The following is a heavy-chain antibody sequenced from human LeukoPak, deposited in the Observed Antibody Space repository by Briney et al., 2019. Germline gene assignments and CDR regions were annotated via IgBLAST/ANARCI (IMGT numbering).Heavy chain of an antibody. V-gene: IGHV4-39*07. J-gene: IGHJ3*02. CDR2: IYYSGST. CDR1: GGSISSSSYY. D-gene: IGHD3-3*01. Sequence: SETLSLTCTVSGGSISSSSYYWGWIRQPPGKGLEWIGSIYYSGSTYYNPSLKSRVTISVDTSKNQFSLKLSSVTAADTAVYYCARALVLKRFLEWLFPRGAFDIWGQGTMVTVSS. CDR3: ARALVLKRFLEWLFPRGAFDI.